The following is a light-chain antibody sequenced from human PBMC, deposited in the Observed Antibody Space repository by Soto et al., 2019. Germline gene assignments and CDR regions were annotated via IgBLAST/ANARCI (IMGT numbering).Light chain of an antibody. Sequence: DIQMTQSPSTLAASVGDRVTITCRASQSISSWLAWYQQKPGKAPKLLIYKASSLESGVPSRFSGSGSGTEFTLTISSPQPADFATYYCQQYNSWVTFGPGTKVDMK. CDR2: KAS. J-gene: IGKJ3*01. V-gene: IGKV1-5*03. CDR1: QSISSW. CDR3: QQYNSWVT.